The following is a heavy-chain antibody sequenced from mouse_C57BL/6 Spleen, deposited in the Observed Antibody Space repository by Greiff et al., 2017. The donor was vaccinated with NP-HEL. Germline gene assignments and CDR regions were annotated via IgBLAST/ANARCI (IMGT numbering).Heavy chain of an antibody. J-gene: IGHJ4*01. D-gene: IGHD1-1*01. Sequence: QVQLQQPGAELVKPGASVKLSCKASGYTFTSYWMHWVKQRPGRGLEWIGRIDPNSGGTKYNEKFKSQATLTVDKPSSTAYMQLSSLTSEDSAVYYCARGTITTVSYYYAMDYWGQGTSVTVAS. V-gene: IGHV1-72*01. CDR3: ARGTITTVSYYYAMDY. CDR1: GYTFTSYW. CDR2: IDPNSGGT.